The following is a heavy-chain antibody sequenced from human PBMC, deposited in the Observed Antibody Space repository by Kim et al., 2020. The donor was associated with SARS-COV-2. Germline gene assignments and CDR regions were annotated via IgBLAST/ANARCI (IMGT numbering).Heavy chain of an antibody. Sequence: GGSLRLSCAASGFIFSDPYMDWVRQAPGKGLEWIGRIRSKSHGYGTAYAASVKGRFIISRDDSKNALYLQMNSLKTEDTAVYYCTRDWGTALDYWGQGNLVTVSS. CDR1: GFIFSDPY. D-gene: IGHD3-16*01. J-gene: IGHJ4*02. CDR2: IRSKSHGYGT. V-gene: IGHV3-72*01. CDR3: TRDWGTALDY.